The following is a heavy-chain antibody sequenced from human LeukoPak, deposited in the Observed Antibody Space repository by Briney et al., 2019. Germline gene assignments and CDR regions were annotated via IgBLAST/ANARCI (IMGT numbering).Heavy chain of an antibody. CDR3: AREVGAAAYYYYGMDV. Sequence: GSSVKVSCKASGGTFSSYAISWVRQAPGQGLEWMGGIIPIFGTANYAQKFQGRVTITADESTSTAYMEPSSLRSEDTAVYYCAREVGAAAYYYYGMDVWGQGTTVTVSS. CDR2: IIPIFGTA. V-gene: IGHV1-69*01. D-gene: IGHD6-13*01. CDR1: GGTFSSYA. J-gene: IGHJ6*02.